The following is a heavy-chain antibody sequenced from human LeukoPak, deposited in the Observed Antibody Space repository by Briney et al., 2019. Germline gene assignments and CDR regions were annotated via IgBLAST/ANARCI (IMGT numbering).Heavy chain of an antibody. CDR3: AKDFSSGDYYYYCMDV. CDR2: ISGSGGST. J-gene: IGHJ6*02. Sequence: PGETLSLTCAASGFSFSSYAMSWVRQAPGKGLEWVSTISGSGGSTYYADTVKGRFTISRDNSNNTLYLQMNSLRAEDTAIYYYAKDFSSGDYYYYCMDVWGQGTTVTVSS. D-gene: IGHD2-21*01. CDR1: GFSFSSYA. V-gene: IGHV3-23*01.